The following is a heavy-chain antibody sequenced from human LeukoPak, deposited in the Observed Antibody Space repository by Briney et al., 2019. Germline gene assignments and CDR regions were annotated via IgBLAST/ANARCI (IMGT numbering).Heavy chain of an antibody. CDR3: ARTVYCSSTSCYDEYFDY. CDR1: GFTFSSYS. D-gene: IGHD2-2*01. CDR2: ISSSSSNI. J-gene: IGHJ4*02. Sequence: GGSLRLPCAASGFTFSSYSMNWVRQAPGKGREWVSTISSSSSNIYYADSVKGRFTISRDKAKNSLYLQINRLRAEDTAVYYCARTVYCSSTSCYDEYFDYWGQGTLVTVSS. V-gene: IGHV3-21*01.